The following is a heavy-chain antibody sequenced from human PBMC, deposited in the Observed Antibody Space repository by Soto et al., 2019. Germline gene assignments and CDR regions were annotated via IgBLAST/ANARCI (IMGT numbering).Heavy chain of an antibody. CDR3: ATMTRIAVAGYFDY. J-gene: IGHJ4*02. V-gene: IGHV3-21*01. D-gene: IGHD6-19*01. CDR1: GFTFSSYS. CDR2: ISSSSSYI. Sequence: PGGSLRLSCAASGFTFSSYSMNWVRQAPGKGLEWVSSISSSSSYIYYADSVKGRFTISRDNAKNSLYLQMNSLRAEDTAVYYCATMTRIAVAGYFDYWGQGTLVTVSS.